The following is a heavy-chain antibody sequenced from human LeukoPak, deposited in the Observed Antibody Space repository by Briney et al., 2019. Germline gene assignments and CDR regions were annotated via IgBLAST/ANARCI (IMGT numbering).Heavy chain of an antibody. J-gene: IGHJ4*02. V-gene: IGHV3-48*04. CDR2: ISSSSSTI. D-gene: IGHD3-22*01. Sequence: GGSLRLSCAASGFTFSSYSMNWVRQAPGKGLEWVSYISSSSSTIYYADSVKGRFTISRDNAKNSLYLQMNSLRAEDTAVYYCARDQYYYDSSGYYWDYWGQGTLVTVSS. CDR3: ARDQYYYDSSGYYWDY. CDR1: GFTFSSYS.